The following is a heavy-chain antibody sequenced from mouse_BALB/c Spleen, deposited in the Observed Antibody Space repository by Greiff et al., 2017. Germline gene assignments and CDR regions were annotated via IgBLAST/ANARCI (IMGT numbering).Heavy chain of an antibody. CDR3: ARSEGYYAMDY. J-gene: IGHJ4*01. CDR1: GFTFSSFG. V-gene: IGHV5-17*02. CDR2: ISSGSSTI. Sequence: EVQRVESGGDLVKPGGSLKLSCAASGFTFSSFGMHWVRQAPEKGLEWVAYISSGSSTIYYADTVKGRFTISRDNPKNTLFLQMTSLRSEDTAMYYCARSEGYYAMDYWGQGTSVTVSS.